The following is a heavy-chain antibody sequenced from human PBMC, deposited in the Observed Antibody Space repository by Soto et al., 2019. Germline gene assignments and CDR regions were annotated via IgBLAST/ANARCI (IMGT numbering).Heavy chain of an antibody. CDR3: AREAGYYDSSGYSYYYYYGMDV. J-gene: IGHJ6*02. CDR2: IWYDGSNK. V-gene: IGHV3-33*01. CDR1: GFTFSSYG. Sequence: LRLSCAASGFTFSSYGMHWVRQAPGKGLEWVAVIWYDGSNKYYADSVKGRLTISRDNSKNTLYLQMNSLRAEDTAVYYCAREAGYYDSSGYSYYYYYGMDVWGQGTTVTVSS. D-gene: IGHD3-22*01.